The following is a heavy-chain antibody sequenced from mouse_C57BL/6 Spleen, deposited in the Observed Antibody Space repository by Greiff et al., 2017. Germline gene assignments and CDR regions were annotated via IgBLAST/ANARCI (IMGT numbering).Heavy chain of an antibody. CDR1: GYTFTSYW. CDR3: AMPVYYGNYNYYAMDY. CDR2: IHPSDSDT. V-gene: IGHV1-74*01. D-gene: IGHD2-1*01. Sequence: QVHVKQPGAELVKPGASVKVSCKASGYTFTSYWMHWVKQRPGQGLEWIGRIHPSDSDTNYNQKFKGKATLTVDKSSSTAYMQLSSLTSEDSAVYYCAMPVYYGNYNYYAMDYWGQGTSVTVSS. J-gene: IGHJ4*01.